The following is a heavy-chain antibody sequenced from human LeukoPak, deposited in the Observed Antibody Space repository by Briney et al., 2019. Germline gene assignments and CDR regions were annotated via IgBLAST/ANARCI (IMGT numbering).Heavy chain of an antibody. D-gene: IGHD3-3*01. Sequence: PSETLSLTCAVYGGSFSGYYWSWIRQPPGKGLEWIGEINHSGSTNYNPSLKSRVTISVDTSKNQFSLKLSSVTAADTAVHYCARVLEYYDFWSGRNDAFDIWGQGTMVTVSS. CDR1: GGSFSGYY. CDR2: INHSGST. J-gene: IGHJ3*02. CDR3: ARVLEYYDFWSGRNDAFDI. V-gene: IGHV4-34*01.